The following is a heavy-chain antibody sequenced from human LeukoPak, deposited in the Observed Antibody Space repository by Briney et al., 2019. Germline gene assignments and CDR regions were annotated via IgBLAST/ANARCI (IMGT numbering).Heavy chain of an antibody. D-gene: IGHD3-9*01. CDR2: IYYSGST. J-gene: IGHJ4*02. Sequence: PSETLSLTCTVSGGSISSSSYYWGWIRQPPEKGLEWIGSIYYSGSTYYNPSLKSRVTISVDTSKNQFSLKLSSVTAADTAVYYCARDYDILTGYYSDYWGQGTLVTVSS. CDR3: ARDYDILTGYYSDY. CDR1: GGSISSSSYY. V-gene: IGHV4-39*07.